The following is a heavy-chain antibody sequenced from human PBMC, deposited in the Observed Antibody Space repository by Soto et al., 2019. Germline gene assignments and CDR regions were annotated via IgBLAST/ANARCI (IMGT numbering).Heavy chain of an antibody. CDR3: ARLGFNYDFLSGYYNVQHYYVIDV. CDR1: GYKVSTWHNFTSYW. CDR2: IYPGDSDT. J-gene: IGHJ6*04. D-gene: IGHD3-3*01. Sequence: GESLKISCMGSGYKVSTWHNFTSYWIAWVRQMPGEGLEWMGIIYPGDSDTRYSPSFQGQVTISADKSINSVYLQWSSLKASDTATYYCARLGFNYDFLSGYYNVQHYYVIDVWGKGTTVTVSS. V-gene: IGHV5-51*01.